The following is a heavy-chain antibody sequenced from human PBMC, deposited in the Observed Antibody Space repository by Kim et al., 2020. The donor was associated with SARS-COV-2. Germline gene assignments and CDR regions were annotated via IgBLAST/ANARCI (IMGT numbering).Heavy chain of an antibody. CDR1: GSSIGSGYY. D-gene: IGHD6-25*01. Sequence: SETLSLTCTVSGSSIGSGYYWCWIRQPPGRGLEGIGSISHGWNTYYSPSLQSRLTISVDTPTEQSSLKLCSVTAAATAIYYCARQVLSGGFTVAVWG. J-gene: IGHJ3*01. CDR3: ARQVLSGGFTVAV. V-gene: IGHV4-38-2*02. CDR2: ISHGWNT.